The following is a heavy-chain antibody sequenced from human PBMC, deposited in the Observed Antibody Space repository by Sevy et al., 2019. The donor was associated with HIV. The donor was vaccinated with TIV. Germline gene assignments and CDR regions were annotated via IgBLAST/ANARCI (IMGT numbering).Heavy chain of an antibody. D-gene: IGHD1-26*01. Sequence: GGSLRLSCAASGFTFSSYNMNWVRQAPGKGLEWVSSIRGSSNYIYYAESLTGRFIISRDNAKNTVYLQMNGLRPDDTAVYFCSGCPPDGSYDYFDYWGQGTLVTVSS. CDR3: SGCPPDGSYDYFDY. V-gene: IGHV3-21*06. CDR2: IRGSSNYI. CDR1: GFTFSSYN. J-gene: IGHJ4*02.